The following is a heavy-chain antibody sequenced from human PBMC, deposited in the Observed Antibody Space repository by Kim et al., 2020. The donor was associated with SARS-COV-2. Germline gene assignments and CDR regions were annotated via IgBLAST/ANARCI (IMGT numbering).Heavy chain of an antibody. D-gene: IGHD6-13*01. CDR2: IIPIFGTA. CDR1: GGTFSNDA. CDR3: AKNGRGGTKRPGSYSSQLVYYYYGMDV. J-gene: IGHJ6*02. V-gene: IGHV1-69*13. Sequence: SVKVSCKASGGTFSNDAISWVRQAPGQGLEWVGGIIPIFGTATYAQKFQGRVTITADESTSTAYMELRGLRSDDTAVYYCAKNGRGGTKRPGSYSSQLVYYYYGMDVWGQGTTVTVSS.